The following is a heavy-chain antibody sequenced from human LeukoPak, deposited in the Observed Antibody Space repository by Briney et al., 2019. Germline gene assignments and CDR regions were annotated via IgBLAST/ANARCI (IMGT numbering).Heavy chain of an antibody. V-gene: IGHV4-59*08. J-gene: IGHJ4*02. CDR2: ISDIGSI. Sequence: SETLSLTCTVSGGSMSSYYWSGIRQPPGKGLEWIAYISDIGSINYNPSLKSRVTISLETSKNQFSLKLSSVTAADTAAYYCAGHHPRNTVDFWGQGTLVTVSS. D-gene: IGHD2-8*02. CDR1: GGSMSSYY. CDR3: AGHHPRNTVDF.